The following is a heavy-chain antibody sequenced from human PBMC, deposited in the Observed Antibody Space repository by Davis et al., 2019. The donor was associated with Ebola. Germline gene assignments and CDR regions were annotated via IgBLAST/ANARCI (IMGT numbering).Heavy chain of an antibody. CDR2: ITGGGDST. Sequence: PGGSLRLSCAASGFTFSSYWMHWVRQAPGKGLEWVSSITGGGDSTYYADSVKGRFTISRDNSKNTLFLQMNSLRAEDTAVYSCAKGVVGSGRYLDYWGQGTLVTVSS. J-gene: IGHJ4*02. CDR1: GFTFSSYW. V-gene: IGHV3-23*01. D-gene: IGHD6-19*01. CDR3: AKGVVGSGRYLDY.